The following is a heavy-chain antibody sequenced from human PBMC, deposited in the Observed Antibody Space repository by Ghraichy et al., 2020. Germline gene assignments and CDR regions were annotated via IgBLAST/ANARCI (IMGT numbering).Heavy chain of an antibody. D-gene: IGHD6-13*01. J-gene: IGHJ5*02. CDR1: GFTFSSYW. CDR3: ARGRGIASS. CDR2: IKQDGSEK. Sequence: GESLNISCAASGFTFSSYWMSWVRQAPGKGLEWVANIKQDGSEKYYVDSVKGRFTISRDNAKNSLYLQMNSLRAEDTAVYYCARGRGIASSWGQGTLVTVSS. V-gene: IGHV3-7*03.